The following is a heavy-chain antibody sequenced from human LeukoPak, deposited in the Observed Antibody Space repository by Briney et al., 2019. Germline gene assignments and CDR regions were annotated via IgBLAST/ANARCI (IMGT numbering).Heavy chain of an antibody. CDR2: IYYSGST. J-gene: IGHJ4*02. CDR1: GGSISSGGYY. CDR3: ARAEYDFWSGYSTSYFDY. D-gene: IGHD3-3*01. Sequence: SETLSLTCTVSGGSISSGGYYWSWIRQHPGKGLEWIGYIYYSGSTYYNPSLKSRVTISVDTSKNQFSLKLSSVTAADTAVYYCARAEYDFWSGYSTSYFDYWGQGTLVTVSS. V-gene: IGHV4-31*03.